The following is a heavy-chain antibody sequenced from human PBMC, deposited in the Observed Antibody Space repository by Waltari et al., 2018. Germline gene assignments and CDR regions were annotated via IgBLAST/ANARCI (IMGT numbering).Heavy chain of an antibody. J-gene: IGHJ4*02. CDR2: INHSGST. D-gene: IGHD6-6*01. Sequence: QVQLQQWGAGLLKPSETLSLTCAVYGGSFSGYYWSWIRQPPGKGLEWIGEINHSGSTNYNPSLKSRVTISVDTSKNQFSLKLSSVTAADTAVYYCARRSSSSPYYFDYWGQGTLVTVSS. CDR1: GGSFSGYY. CDR3: ARRSSSSPYYFDY. V-gene: IGHV4-34*01.